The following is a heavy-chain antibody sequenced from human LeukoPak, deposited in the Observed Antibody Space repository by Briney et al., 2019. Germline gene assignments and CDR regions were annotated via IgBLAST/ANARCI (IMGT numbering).Heavy chain of an antibody. CDR1: GISFRNYA. J-gene: IGHJ2*01. CDR2: LRGNDET. Sequence: GGSLRLSCAASGISFRNYAMSWVRQAPARGAEWVSSLRGNDETFYADSVKGRFTLSRDDSRNTVYLQLNNLRVEDTAVYYCAKDRVIATIRSWYFDLWGRGTLVTASS. CDR3: AKDRVIATIRSWYFDL. V-gene: IGHV3-23*01. D-gene: IGHD3-10*01.